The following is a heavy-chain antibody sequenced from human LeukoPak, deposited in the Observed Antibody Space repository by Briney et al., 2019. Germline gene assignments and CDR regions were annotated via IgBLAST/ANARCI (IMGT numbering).Heavy chain of an antibody. Sequence: PSETLSLTCAVYGGSFSGYYWSWIRQPPGKGLEWIGYIYYSGSTNYNPSLKSRVTISVDTSKNQFSLKLSSVTAADTAVYYCARDRWEPDYWGQGTLVTVSS. D-gene: IGHD1-26*01. J-gene: IGHJ4*02. V-gene: IGHV4-59*01. CDR2: IYYSGST. CDR1: GGSFSGYY. CDR3: ARDRWEPDY.